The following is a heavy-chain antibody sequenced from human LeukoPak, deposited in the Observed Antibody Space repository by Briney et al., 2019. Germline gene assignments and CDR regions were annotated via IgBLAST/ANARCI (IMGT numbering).Heavy chain of an antibody. V-gene: IGHV3-48*01. CDR2: ISSSSSTI. CDR3: AKDQGGHAYDDILTGMDV. J-gene: IGHJ6*04. D-gene: IGHD3-9*01. Sequence: GGSLRLSCAASGFTFSSYSMNWVRQAPGKGLEWVSYISSSSSTIYYADSVKGRFTISRDTSKNTLYLQMISLRPEDTAVYYCAKDQGGHAYDDILTGMDVWGKGTTVTVSS. CDR1: GFTFSSYS.